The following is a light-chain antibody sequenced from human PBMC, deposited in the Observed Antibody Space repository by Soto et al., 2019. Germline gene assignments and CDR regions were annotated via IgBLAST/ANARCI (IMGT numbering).Light chain of an antibody. Sequence: DLQMTQSPSTLPSSLGDSVTITCRASQTISSWLAWYQQKPGKAPKVLIYKASSLEGGVPSRFRGTGSATKFILSIRSLQPDDFATYDCQQYHSYSSFGQGTKVDIK. V-gene: IGKV1-5*03. CDR2: KAS. CDR3: QQYHSYSS. J-gene: IGKJ1*01. CDR1: QTISSW.